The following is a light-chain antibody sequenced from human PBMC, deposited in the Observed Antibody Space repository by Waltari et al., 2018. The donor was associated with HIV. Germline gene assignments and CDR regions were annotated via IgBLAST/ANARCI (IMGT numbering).Light chain of an antibody. J-gene: IGLJ3*02. Sequence: SVLTRPPPVSGAPGQRVTISRTGSSSNTGAGHDVHWYQQLPGPAPKLLIYGNSNRPSGVPDRFSGSKSGTSASLAITGLQAEDEADYYCQSYDSSLSGWVFGGGTKLTVL. CDR3: QSYDSSLSGWV. V-gene: IGLV1-40*01. CDR2: GNS. CDR1: SSNTGAGHD.